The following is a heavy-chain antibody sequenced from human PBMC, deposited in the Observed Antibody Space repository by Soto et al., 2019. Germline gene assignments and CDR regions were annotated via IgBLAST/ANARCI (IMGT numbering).Heavy chain of an antibody. V-gene: IGHV3-30-3*01. CDR1: GFTFSSYA. Sequence: QVQLVESGGGVVQPGRSLRLSCAASGFTFSSYAMHWVRQAPGKGLEWVAVISYDGSNKYYADSVKGRFTISRDNSKNTLYLQMNSLRAEDTAVYYCARDRRDLWGQGPLVTVSS. J-gene: IGHJ5*02. CDR3: ARDRRDL. CDR2: ISYDGSNK.